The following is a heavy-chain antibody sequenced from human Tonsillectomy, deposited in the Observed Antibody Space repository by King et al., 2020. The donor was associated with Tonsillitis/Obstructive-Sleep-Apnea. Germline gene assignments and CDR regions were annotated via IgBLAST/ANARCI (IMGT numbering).Heavy chain of an antibody. CDR1: GYTFTSYG. CDR3: ARHGSGLELRNRIPFDP. J-gene: IGHJ5*02. V-gene: IGHV1-18*01. Sequence: QLVQSGAEVKKPGASVKVSCEASGYTFTSYGISWVRQAPGQGLEWMGWISAYNGNTNYAQKLQGRVTLTTDTSTSTAYMELRSLRSDDTAVYYCARHGSGLELRNRIPFDPWGQGTLVTVSS. CDR2: ISAYNGNT. D-gene: IGHD1-7*01.